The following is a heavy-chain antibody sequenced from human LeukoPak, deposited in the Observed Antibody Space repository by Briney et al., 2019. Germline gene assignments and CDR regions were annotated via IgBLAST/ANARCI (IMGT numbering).Heavy chain of an antibody. CDR1: GGSISSSSYY. D-gene: IGHD3-10*01. Sequence: LSETLSLTCTVSGGSISSSSYYWGWIRQPPGKGLEWIGSIYYSGSTYYNPSLKSRVTISVDTSKNQFSLKLSSVTAADTAVYYCARQQSAGAFDYWGQGTLVTVSS. CDR2: IYYSGST. CDR3: ARQQSAGAFDY. J-gene: IGHJ4*02. V-gene: IGHV4-39*01.